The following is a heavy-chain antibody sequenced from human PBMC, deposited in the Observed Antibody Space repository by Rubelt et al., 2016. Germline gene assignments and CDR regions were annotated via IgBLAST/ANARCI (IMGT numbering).Heavy chain of an antibody. J-gene: IGHJ5*02. CDR2: ISAYNGNT. CDR1: GYTFTSYG. CDR3: ASMYSSSWYRGWFDP. D-gene: IGHD6-13*01. V-gene: IGHV1-18*01. Sequence: QVQLVQSGAEVKKPGASVKVSCKASGYTFTSYGISWVRQAPGQGLEWMGWISAYNGNTNYAQKVKGRVTRTTDTSTSTAYMGLGSLRADATAVYYCASMYSSSWYRGWFDPWGQGTLVTVSS.